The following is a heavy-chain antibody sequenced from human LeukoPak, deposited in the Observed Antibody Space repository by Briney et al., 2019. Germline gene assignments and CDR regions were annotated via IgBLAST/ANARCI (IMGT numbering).Heavy chain of an antibody. D-gene: IGHD3-3*01. Sequence: GGSLRLSCAASGFTFSSYWMHWVRQAPGKGLVWPSRINSDGSSTSYADSVKRRFTISRDNAKNTLYLQMNSLRAEDTAVYYCARTGPYYDFWSGYSLDYWGQGTLVTVSS. J-gene: IGHJ4*02. V-gene: IGHV3-74*01. CDR3: ARTGPYYDFWSGYSLDY. CDR2: INSDGSST. CDR1: GFTFSSYW.